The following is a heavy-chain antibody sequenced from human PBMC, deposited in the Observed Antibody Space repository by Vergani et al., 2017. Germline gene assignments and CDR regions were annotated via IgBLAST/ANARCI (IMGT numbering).Heavy chain of an antibody. J-gene: IGHJ4*02. Sequence: QVQLVQSGAEVKKPGSSVKVSCKASGGTFSSYAISWVRQAPGQGLEWMGRIIPILGIANYAQKFQGRVTITADKSTGTAYMELSRLRSEDTGVYYCAGDRKAGAVYWGQGSLVTVSS. V-gene: IGHV1-69*04. CDR2: IIPILGIA. CDR1: GGTFSSYA. CDR3: AGDRKAGAVY. D-gene: IGHD6-19*01.